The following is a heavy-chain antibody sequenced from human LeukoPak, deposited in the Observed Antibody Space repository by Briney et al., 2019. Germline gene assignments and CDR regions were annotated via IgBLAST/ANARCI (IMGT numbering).Heavy chain of an antibody. Sequence: RASVTVSFKASGYTFTNYAMNWVRQAPGQGLEWMGWINTNTGNPTYAQGFTGRFVFSLDTSVSTAYLQISSLKAEDTAVYYCARDLTPRTVVVGGSDWDAFDIWGRGTMVTVSS. D-gene: IGHD2-15*01. J-gene: IGHJ3*02. CDR1: GYTFTNYA. CDR3: ARDLTPRTVVVGGSDWDAFDI. V-gene: IGHV7-4-1*02. CDR2: INTNTGNP.